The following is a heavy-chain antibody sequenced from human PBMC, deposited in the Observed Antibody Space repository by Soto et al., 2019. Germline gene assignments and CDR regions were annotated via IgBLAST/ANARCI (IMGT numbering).Heavy chain of an antibody. CDR3: AHIPNYYQYDWFDP. CDR2: IYWDDDK. D-gene: IGHD3-16*01. Sequence: QITLKESGPTLVKPTQTLTLTCTFSGFSLTTRGVGVGWIRQPPGKALEGLALIYWDDDKRYSPSLQSRLSIXXXTXXNQVVLTMTNVDPVDTATYYCAHIPNYYQYDWFDPWGQGTLVSVSS. CDR1: GFSLTTRGVG. V-gene: IGHV2-5*02. J-gene: IGHJ5*02.